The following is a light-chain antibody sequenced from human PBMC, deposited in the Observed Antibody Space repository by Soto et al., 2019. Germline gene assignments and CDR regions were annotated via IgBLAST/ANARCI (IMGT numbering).Light chain of an antibody. CDR2: AAS. Sequence: DIQMTQSPSSLSASVGDRVTITCRASQGISNFLAWHQQKPGKVPKLLIYAASTLQSGVPSRFSGSGSGTDFTLTITSLQPEDVATYYCQKYNSAPRTFGQGTRVEIK. CDR3: QKYNSAPRT. V-gene: IGKV1-27*01. J-gene: IGKJ1*01. CDR1: QGISNF.